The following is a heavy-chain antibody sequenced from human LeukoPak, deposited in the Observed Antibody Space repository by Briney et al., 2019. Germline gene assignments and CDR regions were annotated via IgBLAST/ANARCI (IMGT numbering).Heavy chain of an antibody. CDR1: GYSFIDDY. CDR2: INPLTGFT. D-gene: IGHD1-20*01. CDR3: APTPEAYTSNWNV. J-gene: IGHJ4*02. V-gene: IGHV1-2*02. Sequence: ASVKVSCKASGYSFIDDYMHWVRQAPGQGLERMGWINPLTGFTNYAQKFQGRVTMTRDTSISTAYMEVARLRFDDTAVYYCAPTPEAYTSNWNVWGQGTLVTVSS.